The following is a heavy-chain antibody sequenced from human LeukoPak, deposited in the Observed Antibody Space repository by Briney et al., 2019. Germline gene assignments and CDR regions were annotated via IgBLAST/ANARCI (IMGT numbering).Heavy chain of an antibody. J-gene: IGHJ4*02. CDR2: MNPNNGNT. CDR1: GYTFTSYH. D-gene: IGHD2-21*01. CDR3: ATGLYCGGNCNDY. Sequence: GASVKVSCXASGYTFTSYHINWVRRATGQGLEWMGWMNPNNGNTDSAPKFQGRVTITRDTSISTAYMELSSLRSEDTAIYYCATGLYCGGNCNDYWGQGTLVTVSS. V-gene: IGHV1-8*03.